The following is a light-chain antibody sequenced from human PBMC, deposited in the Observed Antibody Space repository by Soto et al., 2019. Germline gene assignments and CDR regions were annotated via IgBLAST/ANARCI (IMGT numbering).Light chain of an antibody. CDR2: DAS. J-gene: IGKJ4*01. CDR3: QQYGSSSLT. Sequence: VLRQSPDTLSLSKRERATLSCRASQSVSSSYLAWYQHKPGQAPRLLIYDASSRATGIPDRFSGSGSGTDFTLTISRLEPEDFAVYYCQQYGSSSLTFGGGALVDI. CDR1: QSVSSSY. V-gene: IGKV3-20*01.